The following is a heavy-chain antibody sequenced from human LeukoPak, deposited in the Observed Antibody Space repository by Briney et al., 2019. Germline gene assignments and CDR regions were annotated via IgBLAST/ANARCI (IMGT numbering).Heavy chain of an antibody. CDR3: ARGMGGYGGYDY. D-gene: IGHD5-12*01. Sequence: GGSLRLSCAASGFAFSSYSMTWVRQPPGKGLDCVSVISGSGGGTYYADSVKGRFTISRDNSKNTVYLQMNSLRVEDTAVYYCARGMGGYGGYDYWGQGTLVTVSS. V-gene: IGHV3-23*01. CDR2: ISGSGGGT. J-gene: IGHJ4*02. CDR1: GFAFSSYS.